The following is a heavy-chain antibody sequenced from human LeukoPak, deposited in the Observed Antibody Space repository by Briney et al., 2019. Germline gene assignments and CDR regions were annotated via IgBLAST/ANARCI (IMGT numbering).Heavy chain of an antibody. D-gene: IGHD3-10*01. CDR2: IRYDGSNK. V-gene: IGHV3-30*02. CDR3: ARARGAGPGAHFDY. CDR1: GFTFSSYG. J-gene: IGHJ4*02. Sequence: GGSLRLSCAASGFTFSSYGMHWVRQAPGKGLEWVAFIRYDGSNKYYADSVKGRFTISRDNSKNTLYLQMNSLRAEDTAVYYCARARGAGPGAHFDYWGQGTPVTVSS.